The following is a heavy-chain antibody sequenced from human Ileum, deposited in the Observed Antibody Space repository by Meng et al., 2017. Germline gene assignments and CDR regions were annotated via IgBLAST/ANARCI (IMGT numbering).Heavy chain of an antibody. V-gene: IGHV1-18*01. CDR1: GYSFTNYG. D-gene: IGHD2-2*01. Sequence: QVRLVQSGPEVRKPGALVKVSCQAPGYSFTNYGINWVRQAPGKGLEWMGWTSTYNSNRNYAQSLQGRVTMTTDTSTTTAYMELRSLTFDDTAVYYCARGRHCSSTTCYLSDSWGQGTLVTVSS. CDR3: ARGRHCSSTTCYLSDS. J-gene: IGHJ4*02. CDR2: TSTYNSNR.